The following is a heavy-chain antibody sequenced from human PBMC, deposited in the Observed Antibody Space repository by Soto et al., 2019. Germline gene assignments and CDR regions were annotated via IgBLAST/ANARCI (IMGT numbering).Heavy chain of an antibody. D-gene: IGHD3-10*01. CDR1: GFTFTSYW. V-gene: IGHV3-74*01. Sequence: EVLLVESGGGLVQPGGSLRLSCAASGFTFTSYWMHWVRQAPGKGLVWVSRITNDGSSTTYADSVKGRCTITRDNAKNTLYLQMNSLRAEDTAVYYCARGVQGSGDFDLWGRGTLVTVFS. J-gene: IGHJ2*01. CDR3: ARGVQGSGDFDL. CDR2: ITNDGSST.